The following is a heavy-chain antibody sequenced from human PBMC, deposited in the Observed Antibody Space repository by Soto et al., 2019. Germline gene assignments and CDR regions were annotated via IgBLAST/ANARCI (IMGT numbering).Heavy chain of an antibody. CDR3: AKRGENCSSTSCYVLGFVDY. D-gene: IGHD2-2*01. J-gene: IGHJ4*02. Sequence: GGSLRLSCAASGFTFSSYAMSWVRQAPGKGLEWVSSISGSGGSTFYADSVKGRFTISRDNSKDTLYLHMNSLRAEDTAVYYCAKRGENCSSTSCYVLGFVDYWGQGTLVTVSS. CDR1: GFTFSSYA. CDR2: ISGSGGST. V-gene: IGHV3-23*01.